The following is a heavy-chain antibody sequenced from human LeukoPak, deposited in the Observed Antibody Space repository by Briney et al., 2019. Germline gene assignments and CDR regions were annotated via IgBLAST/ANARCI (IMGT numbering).Heavy chain of an antibody. CDR3: ARESKYSGYPFDY. Sequence: QPGGSLRLSCAASGFTLSSYWMHWVRQAPGKGLVWVSRVNSDGSGTTYADSVKGRFTISRDNAKNTLYLQMNSLRAEDTAVYYCARESKYSGYPFDYWGQGTLVTVSS. J-gene: IGHJ4*02. D-gene: IGHD5-12*01. CDR2: VNSDGSGT. V-gene: IGHV3-74*01. CDR1: GFTLSSYW.